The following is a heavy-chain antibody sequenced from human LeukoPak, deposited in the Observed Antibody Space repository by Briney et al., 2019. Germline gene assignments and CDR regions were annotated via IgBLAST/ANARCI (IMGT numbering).Heavy chain of an antibody. J-gene: IGHJ4*02. D-gene: IGHD6-19*01. V-gene: IGHV3-23*01. CDR1: GFTFSSYA. CDR2: ISGSGGST. CDR3: AKVPGSGWTPSFDY. Sequence: GGSLGLSCAASGFTFSSYAMSWVRQAPGKGLEWVSAISGSGGSTYYADSVKGRFTISRDNSKNTLYLQMNSLRAEDTAVYYCAKVPGSGWTPSFDYWGQGTLVTVSS.